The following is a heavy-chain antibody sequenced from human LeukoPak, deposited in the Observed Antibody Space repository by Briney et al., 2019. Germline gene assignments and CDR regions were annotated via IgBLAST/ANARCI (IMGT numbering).Heavy chain of an antibody. Sequence: GASVKVSCKASGYTFTSYYMHWVRQAPGQGLEWMGIINPSGGSTSYAQKFQGRATMTRDTSTSTVYMELSSLRSEDTAVYYCARGRSITMIVVVPFDYWGQGTLVTVSS. CDR2: INPSGGST. J-gene: IGHJ4*02. CDR1: GYTFTSYY. V-gene: IGHV1-46*01. CDR3: ARGRSITMIVVVPFDY. D-gene: IGHD3-22*01.